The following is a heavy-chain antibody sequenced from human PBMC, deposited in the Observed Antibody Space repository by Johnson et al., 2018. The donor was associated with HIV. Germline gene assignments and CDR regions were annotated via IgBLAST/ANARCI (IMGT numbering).Heavy chain of an antibody. J-gene: IGHJ3*02. V-gene: IGHV3-74*02. CDR2: IRNDGSVT. D-gene: IGHD3-22*01. CDR3: TRGLDYYDSTGFRSASFDI. Sequence: VRLVESGGGLVQPGGSLRLSCAASGFDFSSSWMHWVRQAPGKGLVWVSRIRNDGSVTTSADSVKGRFFISSDNSKNALYLQMNSLRAEDTAVYYCTRGLDYYDSTGFRSASFDIWGQGTMVIVSP. CDR1: GFDFSSSW.